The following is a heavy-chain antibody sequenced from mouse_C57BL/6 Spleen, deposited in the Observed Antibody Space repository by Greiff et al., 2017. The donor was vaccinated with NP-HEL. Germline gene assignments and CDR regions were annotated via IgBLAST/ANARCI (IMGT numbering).Heavy chain of an antibody. V-gene: IGHV5-9-1*02. J-gene: IGHJ2*01. CDR3: TRSSGFDY. Sequence: EVQRVESGAGLVKPGGSLKLSCAASGFTFSSYAMSWVRQTPEKRLEWVAYISRGGDYIYYADTVKGRFTLSRDNDRNTLYLQISSLKSDDTAMYYCTRSSGFDYWGQGTTLTVSA. D-gene: IGHD4-1*01. CDR2: ISRGGDYI. CDR1: GFTFSSYA.